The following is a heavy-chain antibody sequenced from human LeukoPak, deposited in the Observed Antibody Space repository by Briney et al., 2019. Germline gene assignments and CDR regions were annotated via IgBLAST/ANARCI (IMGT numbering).Heavy chain of an antibody. V-gene: IGHV3-23*01. CDR3: ARDVNGGY. J-gene: IGHJ4*02. CDR2: LSGSGNSR. CDR1: GFTYSSYA. D-gene: IGHD2-8*01. Sequence: GGSLRLSCAASGFTYSSYAMTWVRQSPGKGLEWVSTLSGSGNSRYYADSVQGRFTISRDNFKNTLYLQMNSLRVEDTAEYYCARDVNGGYWGQGTLVTVSS.